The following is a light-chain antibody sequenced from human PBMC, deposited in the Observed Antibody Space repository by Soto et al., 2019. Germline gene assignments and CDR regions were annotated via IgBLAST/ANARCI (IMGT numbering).Light chain of an antibody. Sequence: EIVLTQSPGTLSLSPGERATLSCRASQSVSSSYLAWYQQKPGQAPSLLIYGASSRATGIPDRFSGSGSGTDFTLTISRQEAEDFAVYYCQQYGSSPLTFGGGTKVEIK. CDR2: GAS. V-gene: IGKV3-20*01. CDR1: QSVSSSY. J-gene: IGKJ4*01. CDR3: QQYGSSPLT.